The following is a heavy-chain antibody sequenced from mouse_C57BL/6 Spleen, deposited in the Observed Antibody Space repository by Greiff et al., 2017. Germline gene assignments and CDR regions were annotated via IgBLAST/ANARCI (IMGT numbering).Heavy chain of an antibody. Sequence: EVQLQQSGAELVKPGASVKLSCTASGFNFKDYYMHWVKQRTEQGLEWIGRIDPEDGETKYTPKFKGKATITADTSSNTAYLQLSSLTSEDTAVYYCARSGSSYEGFAYWGQGTLVTVSA. D-gene: IGHD1-1*01. CDR2: IDPEDGET. V-gene: IGHV14-2*01. CDR3: ARSGSSYEGFAY. J-gene: IGHJ3*01. CDR1: GFNFKDYY.